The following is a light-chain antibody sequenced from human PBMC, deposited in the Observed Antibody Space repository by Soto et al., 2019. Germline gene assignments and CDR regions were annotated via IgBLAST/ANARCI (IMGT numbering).Light chain of an antibody. CDR2: DVS. Sequence: QSVLTQPASVSGSPGQSITISCTGTSSDVGSYNYVSWYQQYPGKAPKLMIYDVSNRPSGVSYRFSGSKSCNTASLTISGLQAEDEADYYCSSYTTSSTHVVCGGGTKLTVL. J-gene: IGLJ2*01. CDR1: SSDVGSYNY. CDR3: SSYTTSSTHVV. V-gene: IGLV2-14*01.